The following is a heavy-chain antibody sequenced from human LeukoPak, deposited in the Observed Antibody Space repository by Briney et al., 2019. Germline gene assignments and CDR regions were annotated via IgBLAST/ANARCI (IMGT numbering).Heavy chain of an antibody. D-gene: IGHD4-17*01. J-gene: IGHJ4*02. CDR3: AREVSVTVTTVDY. Sequence: GGSLRLSCAASGFTFSSYAMHWVRQAPGKGLEWVAVISYDGSNKYYADSVKGRFTISRDNAKNSLYLQMNSLRAEDTAVYYCAREVSVTVTTVDYWGQGTLVTVSS. CDR1: GFTFSSYA. V-gene: IGHV3-30-3*01. CDR2: ISYDGSNK.